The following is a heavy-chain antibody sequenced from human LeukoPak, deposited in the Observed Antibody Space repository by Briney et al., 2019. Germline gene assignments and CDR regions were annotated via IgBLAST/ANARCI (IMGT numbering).Heavy chain of an antibody. J-gene: IGHJ4*02. CDR3: ARVLRITMVRGVHPPFDY. CDR2: INAGNGNT. Sequence: GASVKVSCKASGYTFTSYAMHWVRQAPGQRLEWMGWINAGNGNTKYSQKFQGRVTITRDTSASTAYMELSSLRSEDTAVYYCARVLRITMVRGVHPPFDYWGQGTLVTVSS. D-gene: IGHD3-10*01. CDR1: GYTFTSYA. V-gene: IGHV1-3*01.